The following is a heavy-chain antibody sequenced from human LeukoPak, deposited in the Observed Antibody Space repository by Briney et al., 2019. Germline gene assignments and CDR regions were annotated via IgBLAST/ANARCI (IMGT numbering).Heavy chain of an antibody. V-gene: IGHV3-30*03. CDR3: VRGQATAILPLFDY. D-gene: IGHD2-2*02. Sequence: QPGRSLRLSCAASGFTFSSYGMHWVRQAPGKGLEWVALISYDGSSKYNADSVKGQFTISRDNSKNTLYLQMNSLRAEDTAVYYCVRGQATAILPLFDYWGQGTLVTVSS. CDR1: GFTFSSYG. CDR2: ISYDGSSK. J-gene: IGHJ4*02.